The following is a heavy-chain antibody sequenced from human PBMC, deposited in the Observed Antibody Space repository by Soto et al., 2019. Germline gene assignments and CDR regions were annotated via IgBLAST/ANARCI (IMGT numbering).Heavy chain of an antibody. Sequence: QVQLVQSGAEVKKPGASVKVSCKASGYTFPSYDINWVRQSTGQGLEWMGWMNPNSGNTGYAQKFQGRVTMTRNTSISTAYMELSSMRSEDTAVYYCARGITICGVVPGWGQGTLVTVSS. CDR2: MNPNSGNT. CDR3: ARGITICGVVPG. V-gene: IGHV1-8*01. D-gene: IGHD3-3*01. J-gene: IGHJ4*02. CDR1: GYTFPSYD.